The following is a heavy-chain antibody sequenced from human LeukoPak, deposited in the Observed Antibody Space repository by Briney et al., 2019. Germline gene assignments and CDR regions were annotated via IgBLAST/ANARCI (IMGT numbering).Heavy chain of an antibody. CDR3: ARTVGATVWFDP. CDR1: GYSFTSYW. CDR2: IDPSDSYT. V-gene: IGHV5-10-1*01. D-gene: IGHD1-26*01. Sequence: GESLKISCKGSGYSFTSYWISWVRQMPGKGLEWMGRIDPSDSYTNYSPSFQGHVTISADKSISTAYLQWSSLKASDTAMYYYARTVGATVWFDPWGQGTLVTVSS. J-gene: IGHJ5*02.